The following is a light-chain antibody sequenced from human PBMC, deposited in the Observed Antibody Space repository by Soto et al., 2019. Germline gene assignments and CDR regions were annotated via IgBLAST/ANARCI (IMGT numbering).Light chain of an antibody. J-gene: IGKJ1*01. CDR2: EAS. V-gene: IGKV1-5*03. CDR1: QSISGS. Sequence: DIQMTQSPSTLSASVGDRVTITCRASQSISGSLAWYQQKPGKAPKLLIYEASNLKSGVPSRFSGSGSGTEYTLTISSLQPDVSASNYCQQYNGFWTFGQGTRVEIK. CDR3: QQYNGFWT.